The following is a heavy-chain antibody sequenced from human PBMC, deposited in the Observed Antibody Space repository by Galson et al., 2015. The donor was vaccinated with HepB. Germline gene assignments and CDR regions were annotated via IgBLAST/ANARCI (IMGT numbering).Heavy chain of an antibody. Sequence: SVKVSCKASGGTFSSYTISWVRQAPGQGLEWMGRIIPILGIANYAQKFQGRVTITADKSTSTAYMELSSLRSEDTAVYYCARVAGIAVAGTLDYWGQGTLVTVSS. CDR1: GGTFSSYT. D-gene: IGHD6-19*01. V-gene: IGHV1-69*02. CDR3: ARVAGIAVAGTLDY. CDR2: IIPILGIA. J-gene: IGHJ4*02.